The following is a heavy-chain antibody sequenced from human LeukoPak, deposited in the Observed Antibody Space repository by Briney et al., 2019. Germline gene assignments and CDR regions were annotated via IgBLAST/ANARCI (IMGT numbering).Heavy chain of an antibody. V-gene: IGHV3-23*01. D-gene: IGHD4-23*01. Sequence: PGGSLRLSCAASGFSFSSYAMSWVRQAPGKGLEWVSGISGSGGSTYYADSVKGRFSTSRDNSKNTLYLQTNSLRAEDTAVYYCAKDGDYGGWYFDLWGRGTVVTVSS. J-gene: IGHJ2*01. CDR2: ISGSGGST. CDR3: AKDGDYGGWYFDL. CDR1: GFSFSSYA.